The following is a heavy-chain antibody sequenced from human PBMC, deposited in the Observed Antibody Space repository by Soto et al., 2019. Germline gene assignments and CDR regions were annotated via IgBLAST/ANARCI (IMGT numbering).Heavy chain of an antibody. J-gene: IGHJ4*02. D-gene: IGHD4-17*01. Sequence: SETLSLTCTVSGGSISSGDYYWSWLRQHPGKGLEWIGYIFDSGTTYYNPSLKSRVTISVDPSKSQFSLRLTSVTAADTAVYYCARRYGVYFDYWGQGTLVTVSS. CDR3: ARRYGVYFDY. V-gene: IGHV4-31*03. CDR1: GGSISSGDYY. CDR2: IFDSGTT.